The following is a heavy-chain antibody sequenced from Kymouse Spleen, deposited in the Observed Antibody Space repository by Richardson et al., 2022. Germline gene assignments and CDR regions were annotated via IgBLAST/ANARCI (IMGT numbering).Heavy chain of an antibody. J-gene: IGHJ6*02. D-gene: IGHD1-26*01. Sequence: EVQLVESGGGLVQPGGSLRLSCAASGFTFSSYSMNWVRQAPGKGLEWVSYISSSSSTIYYADSVKGRFTISRDNAKNSLYLQMNSLRDEDTAVYYCARDRGGSYYYYYGMDVWGQGTTVTVSS. V-gene: IGHV3-48*02. CDR2: ISSSSSTI. CDR3: ARDRGGSYYYYYGMDV. CDR1: GFTFSSYS.